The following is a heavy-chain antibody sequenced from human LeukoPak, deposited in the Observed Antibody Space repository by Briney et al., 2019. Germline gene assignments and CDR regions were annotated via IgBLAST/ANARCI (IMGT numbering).Heavy chain of an antibody. Sequence: GGSLRLSCAASGFTFSYYGMHWVRQAPGKGLEWVAVISYDGSNKYYADSVKGRFTIPRDNSKNTLYLQMNSLRAEDTAVYYCAKVGNGDYFLYYFDYWGQGTLVTVSS. CDR2: ISYDGSNK. V-gene: IGHV3-30*18. J-gene: IGHJ4*02. CDR3: AKVGNGDYFLYYFDY. D-gene: IGHD4-17*01. CDR1: GFTFSYYG.